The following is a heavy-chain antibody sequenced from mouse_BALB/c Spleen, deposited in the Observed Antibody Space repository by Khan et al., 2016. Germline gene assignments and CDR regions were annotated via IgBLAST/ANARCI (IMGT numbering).Heavy chain of an antibody. CDR3: ARWGYGYAMDY. Sequence: QVQLQQSGAELAKPGAPVKMSCKASGYTFTSYWMHWVKQRPGQGLEWIGYINPSTGYTEYNQKFKDKATLTADKSSSTAYMQLSSLTSEDSAVYYCARWGYGYAMDYWSQETSVTVCS. D-gene: IGHD2-14*01. CDR2: INPSTGYT. CDR1: GYTFTSYW. V-gene: IGHV1-7*01. J-gene: IGHJ4*01.